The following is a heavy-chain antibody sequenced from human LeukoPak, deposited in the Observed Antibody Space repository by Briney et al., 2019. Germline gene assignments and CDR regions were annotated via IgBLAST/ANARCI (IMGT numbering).Heavy chain of an antibody. J-gene: IGHJ4*02. Sequence: SETLSLTCAVSGGSFSGYYWSWIRQPPGKGLEWIGEINHSGSTNYNPSLKSRVTISVDTSKNQFSLKLSSVTAADTAVYYCAREANVWFGEIFDYWGQGTLVTVSS. CDR1: GGSFSGYY. CDR2: INHSGST. D-gene: IGHD3-10*01. V-gene: IGHV4-34*01. CDR3: AREANVWFGEIFDY.